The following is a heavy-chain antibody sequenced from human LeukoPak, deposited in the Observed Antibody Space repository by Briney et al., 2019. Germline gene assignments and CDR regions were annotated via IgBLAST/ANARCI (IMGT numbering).Heavy chain of an antibody. D-gene: IGHD6-13*01. J-gene: IGHJ4*02. CDR2: ISYDGSNK. Sequence: GRSLRLSCAASGFTFSSYGMHWVRQAPGKGLEWVAVISYDGSNKYYADSVKGRFTISGDNSKNTLYLQMNSLRAEDTAVYYCAKDQQGFDYWGQGTLVTVSS. V-gene: IGHV3-30*18. CDR3: AKDQQGFDY. CDR1: GFTFSSYG.